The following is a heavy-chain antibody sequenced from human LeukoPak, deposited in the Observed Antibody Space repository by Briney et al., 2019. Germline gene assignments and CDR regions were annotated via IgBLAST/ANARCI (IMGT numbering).Heavy chain of an antibody. CDR3: AKATGYSGSYSGNFDY. CDR2: ISGSGGST. CDR1: GFTVSSSY. Sequence: GGSLRLSCAASGFTVSSSYMSWVRQAPGKGLEWVSAISGSGGSTYYADSVKGRFTISRDNSKNTLYLQMNSLRAEDTAVYYCAKATGYSGSYSGNFDYWGQGTLVTVSS. D-gene: IGHD1-26*01. V-gene: IGHV3-23*01. J-gene: IGHJ4*02.